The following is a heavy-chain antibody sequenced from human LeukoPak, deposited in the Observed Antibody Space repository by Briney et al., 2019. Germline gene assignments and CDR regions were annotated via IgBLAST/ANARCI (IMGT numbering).Heavy chain of an antibody. CDR3: ARSAATNYFDY. J-gene: IGHJ4*02. CDR2: ISSSGSTI. V-gene: IGHV3-11*01. D-gene: IGHD6-13*01. Sequence: GGSLRPSCAASGFTFSDYYMSWIRQAPGKGLEWVSYISSSGSTIYYADSVKGRFTISRDNAKNSLYLQMNSLRAEDTAVYYCARSAATNYFDYWGQGTLVTVSS. CDR1: GFTFSDYY.